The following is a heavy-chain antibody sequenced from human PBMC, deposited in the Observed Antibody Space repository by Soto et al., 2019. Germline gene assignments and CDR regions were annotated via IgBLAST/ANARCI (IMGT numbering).Heavy chain of an antibody. CDR3: ARGSGLTYFDY. V-gene: IGHV1-3*01. CDR1: GNTVPNYA. J-gene: IGHJ4*02. D-gene: IGHD3-10*01. Sequence: ASVKVSCKAYGNTVPNYAIHWVRQAPGQRLEWMGWINAGNGNTKYSQKFQGRVTITRDTSASTAYMELSSLRSEDTAVYYCARGSGLTYFDYWGQGTLVTVSS. CDR2: INAGNGNT.